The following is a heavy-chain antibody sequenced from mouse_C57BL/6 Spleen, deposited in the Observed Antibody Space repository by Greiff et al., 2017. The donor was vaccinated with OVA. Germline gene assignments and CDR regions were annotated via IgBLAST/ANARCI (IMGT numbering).Heavy chain of an antibody. J-gene: IGHJ4*01. CDR2: INPNNGGT. CDR3: ARRDYTKCLYYAMDY. D-gene: IGHD2-12*01. CDR1: GYTFTDYN. Sequence: VQLQQSGPELVKPGASVKIPCKASGYTFTDYNMDWVKQSHGKSLEWIGDINPNNGGTIYNQKFKGKATLTVDKSSSTAYMELRSLTSEDTAVYYCARRDYTKCLYYAMDYWGQGTSVTVSS. V-gene: IGHV1-18*01.